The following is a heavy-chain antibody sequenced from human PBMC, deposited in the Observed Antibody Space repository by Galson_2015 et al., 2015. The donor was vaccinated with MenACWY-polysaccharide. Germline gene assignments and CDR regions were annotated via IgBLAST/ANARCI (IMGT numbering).Heavy chain of an antibody. CDR3: TRDRPIDY. Sequence: SLRLSCAGSGFTFGDSAMAWFRQAPGKGLEWVGFIRTKADGGTTKYAASMKDRFTISRDDSKSIAYLQMNSLKTEDTAIYYCTRDRPIDYWGQGTLVTVSS. CDR1: GFTFGDSA. CDR2: IRTKADGGTT. J-gene: IGHJ4*02. V-gene: IGHV3-49*03.